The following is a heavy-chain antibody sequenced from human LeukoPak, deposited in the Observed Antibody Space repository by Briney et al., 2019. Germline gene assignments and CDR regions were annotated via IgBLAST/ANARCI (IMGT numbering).Heavy chain of an antibody. J-gene: IGHJ4*02. CDR1: GFTFSSYW. D-gene: IGHD3-10*01. Sequence: GGSLRLSCAASGFTFSSYWMSWVRQAPGKGLEWVANIKQDGSEKYYVDSVKGRFTISRDNAKNSLYLRMNSLRAEDTAVYYCARVRGYYYGSGSPVGYWGQGTLVTVSS. V-gene: IGHV3-7*01. CDR2: IKQDGSEK. CDR3: ARVRGYYYGSGSPVGY.